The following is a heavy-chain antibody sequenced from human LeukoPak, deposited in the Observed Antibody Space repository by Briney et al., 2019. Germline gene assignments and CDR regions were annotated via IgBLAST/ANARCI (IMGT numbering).Heavy chain of an antibody. V-gene: IGHV1-18*01. CDR1: GYSFIRYG. Sequence: GASVTVSCNAYGYSFIRYGLNWVRQAPGQGLEWLGWINTYNDDTDFAQKLQGRVTKTTDTPTSTAYMELRSLKYDDTSVYYCARGRPPQIHDYYYYGLDVWGQGTTVTVSS. D-gene: IGHD5-18*01. J-gene: IGHJ6*02. CDR3: ARGRPPQIHDYYYYGLDV. CDR2: INTYNDDT.